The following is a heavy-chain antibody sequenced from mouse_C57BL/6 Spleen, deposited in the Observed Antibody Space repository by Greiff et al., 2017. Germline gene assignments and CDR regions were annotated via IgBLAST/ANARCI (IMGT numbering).Heavy chain of an antibody. CDR3: ARLPLGEFAY. J-gene: IGHJ3*01. V-gene: IGHV1-26*01. Sequence: EVQLQQSGPELVKPGASVKISCKASGYTFTDYYMNWVKQSHGKSLEWIGDINPNNGGTSYNQKFKGKATLTVDKSSSTAYMELRSLTSEDSAVYYCARLPLGEFAYWGQGTLVTVSA. D-gene: IGHD4-1*01. CDR1: GYTFTDYY. CDR2: INPNNGGT.